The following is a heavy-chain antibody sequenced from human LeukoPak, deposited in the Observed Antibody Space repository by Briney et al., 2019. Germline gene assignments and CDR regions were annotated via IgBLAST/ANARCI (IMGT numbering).Heavy chain of an antibody. CDR1: GGSISSSSYY. Sequence: PSETLSLTCTVSGGSISSSSYYWGWIRQPPGKGLDWIGNIYYSGSTYYNPSLKSRVTISVDTSKNQFSLKLTSVTAADTAVYYCATDGAAAGTLSYWGQGTLVTVSS. CDR3: ATDGAAAGTLSY. V-gene: IGHV4-39*01. D-gene: IGHD6-13*01. J-gene: IGHJ4*02. CDR2: IYYSGST.